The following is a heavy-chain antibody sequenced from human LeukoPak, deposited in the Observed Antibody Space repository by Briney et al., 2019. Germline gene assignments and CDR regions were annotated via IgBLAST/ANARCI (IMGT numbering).Heavy chain of an antibody. J-gene: IGHJ4*02. D-gene: IGHD2-15*01. Sequence: GGSLRLSCAASGFTFSSYSMNWVRQAPGKGLEWVSYISSSSSSIQYADSVKGRFTISRDNSNYTLYLQMNSLRAEDTAIYYCAKDMTGGWQLLYYFDYWGQGTLVTVSS. CDR3: AKDMTGGWQLLYYFDY. CDR2: ISSSSSSI. CDR1: GFTFSSYS. V-gene: IGHV3-48*01.